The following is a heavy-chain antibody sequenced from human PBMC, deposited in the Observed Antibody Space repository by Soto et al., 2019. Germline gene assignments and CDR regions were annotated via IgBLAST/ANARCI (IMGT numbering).Heavy chain of an antibody. CDR3: AKLKLNDFWSGSDAFDI. V-gene: IGHV3-23*01. CDR1: GFTFSSYA. Sequence: GGSLRLSCAASGFTFSSYAMSWVRQAPGKGLEWVAAISGSGGSTYYADSVKGRFTISRDNSKNTLYLQMNSLRAEDTAVYYCAKLKLNDFWSGSDAFDIWGQGTMVTVSS. D-gene: IGHD3-3*01. CDR2: ISGSGGST. J-gene: IGHJ3*02.